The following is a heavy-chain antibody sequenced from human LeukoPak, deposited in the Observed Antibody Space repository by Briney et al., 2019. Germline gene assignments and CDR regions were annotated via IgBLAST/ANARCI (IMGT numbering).Heavy chain of an antibody. CDR1: GFSLSSRGVG. Sequence: SGPTLVEPTQTLTLTCTFSGFSLSSRGVGVSWIRQPPGKAPEWLTLIYWDDEKRYNPSLKSRLTIIKDTSKNQVVLTMANMDPVDTGTYYCAHSRDYYDSSGLGGIHHWGQGTLVTVSS. J-gene: IGHJ1*01. D-gene: IGHD3-22*01. CDR2: IYWDDEK. V-gene: IGHV2-5*02. CDR3: AHSRDYYDSSGLGGIHH.